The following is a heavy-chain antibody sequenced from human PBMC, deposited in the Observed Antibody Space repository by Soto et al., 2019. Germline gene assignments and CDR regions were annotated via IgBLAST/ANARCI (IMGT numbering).Heavy chain of an antibody. CDR1: GGSISSGDYY. CDR2: IYYSGST. V-gene: IGHV4-30-4*01. D-gene: IGHD1-20*01. Sequence: SETLSLTCTVSGGSISSGDYYWSWIRQPPGKGLEWIGYIYYSGSTYYNPSLKSRVTISVDTSKNQFSLKLSSVTAADTAVYHCASGITPYYYYGMDVWGQGTTVTVSS. J-gene: IGHJ6*02. CDR3: ASGITPYYYYGMDV.